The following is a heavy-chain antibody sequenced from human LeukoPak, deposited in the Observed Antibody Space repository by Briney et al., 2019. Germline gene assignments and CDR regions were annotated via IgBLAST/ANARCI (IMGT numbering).Heavy chain of an antibody. CDR2: IIPIFGTA. D-gene: IGHD3-22*01. V-gene: IGHV1-69*13. CDR3: ARVSDYYDSSGRHFDY. Sequence: VKVSCKASGGTFSSYAISWVRQAPGQGLEWMGGIIPIFGTANYAQKFQGRVTITADESTSTAYMELSSLRSEDTAVYYCARVSDYYDSSGRHFDYWGQGTLVTVSS. J-gene: IGHJ4*02. CDR1: GGTFSSYA.